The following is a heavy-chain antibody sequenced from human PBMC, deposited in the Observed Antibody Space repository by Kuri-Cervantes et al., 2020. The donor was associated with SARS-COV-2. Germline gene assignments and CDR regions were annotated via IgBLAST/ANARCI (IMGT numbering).Heavy chain of an antibody. Sequence: ESLKISCTFSGGSISSHYWSWIRQPPGKGLEWIGYIYYSGSTNYNPSLKSRVTISVDTSKNQFSLKLSSVTAADTAVYYCGKVSWLQLWRRYSDSWGQGTLVTVSS. J-gene: IGHJ4*02. D-gene: IGHD5-24*01. CDR1: GGSISSHY. V-gene: IGHV4-59*11. CDR2: IYYSGST. CDR3: GKVSWLQLWRRYSDS.